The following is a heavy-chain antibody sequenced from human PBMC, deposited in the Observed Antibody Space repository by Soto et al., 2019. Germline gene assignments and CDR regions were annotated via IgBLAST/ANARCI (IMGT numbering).Heavy chain of an antibody. D-gene: IGHD2-2*01. CDR2: ISAYNGNT. J-gene: IGHJ6*02. CDR1: GYTFTSYG. V-gene: IGHV1-18*01. Sequence: QVQLVQSGAEVKKPGASVKVSCKASGYTFTSYGISWVRQAPGQGLEWMGWISAYNGNTNYAQKLQGRVTMTTDTSTSTAYMELGGLRSDDKAVYYCARDSRHYIDGIVGVPAAHRADYGMDVWGQGTTVTVSS. CDR3: ARDSRHYIDGIVGVPAAHRADYGMDV.